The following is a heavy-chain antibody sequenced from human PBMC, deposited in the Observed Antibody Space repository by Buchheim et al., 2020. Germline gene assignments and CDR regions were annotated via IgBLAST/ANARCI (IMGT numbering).Heavy chain of an antibody. V-gene: IGHV4-31*03. CDR3: ARDRGAHDFGPIDY. CDR2: VYYTGRA. D-gene: IGHD4-17*01. J-gene: IGHJ4*02. Sequence: QVQLQESGPGLVKPSQTLSLTCTVSGVSINTGTFYWSWIRQHPGKGLEWIGYVYYTGRAYSNPSLKSRVSMSVDTARNQASLNLASVTAADTAVYYCARDRGAHDFGPIDYWGQGAL. CDR1: GVSINTGTFY.